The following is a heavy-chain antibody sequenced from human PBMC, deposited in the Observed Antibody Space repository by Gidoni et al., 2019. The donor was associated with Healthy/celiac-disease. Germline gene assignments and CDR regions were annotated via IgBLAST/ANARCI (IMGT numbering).Heavy chain of an antibody. CDR1: GGSIGRYY. CDR3: ARDRERSGYYRTLFDY. D-gene: IGHD3-22*01. V-gene: IGHV4-4*07. Sequence: QVQLQASGPGLVKPSETLSLTGTVSGGSIGRYYWSWIRQPAGKGLEWIGRSYTSGSTNYNPSLKSRVTMSVDTSKNQFSLKLSSVTAADTAVYYCARDRERSGYYRTLFDYWGQGTLVTVSS. CDR2: SYTSGST. J-gene: IGHJ4*02.